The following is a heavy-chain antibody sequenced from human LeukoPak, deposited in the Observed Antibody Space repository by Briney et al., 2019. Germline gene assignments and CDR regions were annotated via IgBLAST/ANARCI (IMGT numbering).Heavy chain of an antibody. V-gene: IGHV1-69*13. D-gene: IGHD1-26*01. J-gene: IGHJ4*02. Sequence: SVKVSCKASGGTFSSYAISWVRQAPGQGLEWMGGIIPIFGTANYAQKFQGRVTITADESTSTAYMELSSLRSEDTAVYYCARGELLREYYFDYWGQGTLVTVSS. CDR3: ARGELLREYYFDY. CDR2: IIPIFGTA. CDR1: GGTFSSYA.